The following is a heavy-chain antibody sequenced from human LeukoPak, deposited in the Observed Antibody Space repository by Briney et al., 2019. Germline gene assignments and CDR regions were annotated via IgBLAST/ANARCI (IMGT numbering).Heavy chain of an antibody. J-gene: IGHJ5*02. CDR1: GGSISSSSYY. Sequence: TSETLSLTCTVSGGSISSSSYYWGWIRQPPGKGLEWIGSIYYSGSTYYNPSLKSRVTISVDTSKNQFSLKLSSVTAADTAVYYCARHLEQDPLAAPFDPWGQGTLVTVSS. V-gene: IGHV4-39*01. CDR3: ARHLEQDPLAAPFDP. CDR2: IYYSGST. D-gene: IGHD6-13*01.